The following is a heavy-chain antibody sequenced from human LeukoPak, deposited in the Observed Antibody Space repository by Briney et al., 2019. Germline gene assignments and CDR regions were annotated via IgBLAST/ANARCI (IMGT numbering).Heavy chain of an antibody. J-gene: IGHJ4*02. Sequence: GGSLRLSCAASGFTFSSYSMNWVRQAPGKGLEWVSYISSSSSTIYYADSVKGRFTISRDNAKNSLYLQMNSLRAEDTAVYYCARGYSYGYSDYWGQGTLVTVSS. CDR2: ISSSSSTI. CDR1: GFTFSSYS. CDR3: ARGYSYGYSDY. V-gene: IGHV3-48*01. D-gene: IGHD5-18*01.